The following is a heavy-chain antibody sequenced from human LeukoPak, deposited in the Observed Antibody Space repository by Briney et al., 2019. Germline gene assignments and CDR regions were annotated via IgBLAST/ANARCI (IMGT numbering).Heavy chain of an antibody. CDR3: ARGQVGATTLFDY. CDR2: ISYSGST. Sequence: QSSETLSLTCTVSGGSISSDYCNWIRQPPGKGLEWIGYISYSGSTNYNPSLKSRVTISVDTPKNQFSFKLSSVTAADTAVYYCARGQVGATTLFDYWGQGTLVTVSS. V-gene: IGHV4-59*01. D-gene: IGHD1-26*01. CDR1: GGSISSDY. J-gene: IGHJ4*02.